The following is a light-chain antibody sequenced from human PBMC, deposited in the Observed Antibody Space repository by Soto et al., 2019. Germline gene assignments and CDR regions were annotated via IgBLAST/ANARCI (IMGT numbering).Light chain of an antibody. CDR3: QHYGLMWA. Sequence: EMTQSNYTLSASVGDRVTFTCRASQSITNRLAWYQQKPGKAPKVLIYDASNLESRVPSRFSGSGSGTEFTLTINRLQPDDFATCYCQHYGLMWAFAQGTKVAIK. CDR1: QSITNR. CDR2: DAS. J-gene: IGKJ1*01. V-gene: IGKV1-5*01.